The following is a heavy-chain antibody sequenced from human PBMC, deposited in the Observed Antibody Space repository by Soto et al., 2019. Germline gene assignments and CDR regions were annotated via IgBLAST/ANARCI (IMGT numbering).Heavy chain of an antibody. CDR1: GGSIRTYY. Sequence: TLSLTCTFCGGSIRTYYWSWIRQPDGKGLEWIGLIYPSGGTKYNPYLKSRATMSRDTSKKQFFLSLSSVTASDTAEYYCARGAAAGVAYGLDLWGQGTTVTVSS. CDR3: ARGAAAGVAYGLDL. V-gene: IGHV4-4*07. J-gene: IGHJ6*02. CDR2: IYPSGGT. D-gene: IGHD6-13*01.